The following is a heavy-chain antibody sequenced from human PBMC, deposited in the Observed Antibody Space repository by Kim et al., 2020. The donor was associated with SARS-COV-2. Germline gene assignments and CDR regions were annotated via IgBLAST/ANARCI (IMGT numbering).Heavy chain of an antibody. D-gene: IGHD6-13*01. V-gene: IGHV3-33*01. Sequence: GGSLRLSCAASGFTFSSYGMHWVRQAPGKGLEWVAVIRSDGSNKYYADSVKGRFTISRDNSKNTLYLQMNSLRAEDTAVYYCARDVAAALYYYYYYGMDDWGQGTTVTVSS. J-gene: IGHJ6*02. CDR2: IRSDGSNK. CDR1: GFTFSSYG. CDR3: ARDVAAALYYYYYYGMDD.